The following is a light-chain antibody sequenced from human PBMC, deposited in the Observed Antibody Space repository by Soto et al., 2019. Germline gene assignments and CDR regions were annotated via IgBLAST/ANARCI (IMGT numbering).Light chain of an antibody. Sequence: QSALTQPASVSGSPGQSITISCTGTSSDVGGYNYVSWYQQHPGKAPKLMIYEVSNWPSGVSNRFSGSKSGNTASLTISGLQAEDEADYYCSSYTSSSTRVFGGGPKLTVL. J-gene: IGLJ3*02. CDR2: EVS. CDR3: SSYTSSSTRV. CDR1: SSDVGGYNY. V-gene: IGLV2-14*01.